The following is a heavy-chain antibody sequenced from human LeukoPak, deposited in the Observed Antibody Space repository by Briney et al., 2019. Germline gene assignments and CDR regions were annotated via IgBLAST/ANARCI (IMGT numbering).Heavy chain of an antibody. CDR3: ARDPYSYGYFDY. J-gene: IGHJ4*02. CDR1: GGSINYYY. Sequence: PSETLSLTCTVSGGSINYYYWSWIRQPPGKGLEWIGYIYYSGSTNYNPSLKGRVTISVDTSKNQFSLKLSSVTAADTAVYYCARDPYSYGYFDYWGQGTLVTVSS. D-gene: IGHD5-18*01. CDR2: IYYSGST. V-gene: IGHV4-59*01.